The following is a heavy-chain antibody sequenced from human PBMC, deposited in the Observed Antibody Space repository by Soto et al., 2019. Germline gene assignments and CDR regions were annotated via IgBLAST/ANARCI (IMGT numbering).Heavy chain of an antibody. CDR1: GCTFSSYA. D-gene: IGHD3-3*01. V-gene: IGHV3-23*01. CDR3: AKDQSSYDFSSDFYTGYYYDGMRV. J-gene: IGHJ6*01. CDR2: SSGSGGST. Sequence: PVGSLTVSCASSGCTFSSYAMSCVRHSPGKWLEWVSASSGSGGSTYYADSVKGRFTISRDNSKNTLYLQMNSLRAEDTAVYYCAKDQSSYDFSSDFYTGYYYDGMRVWGQRTMFNVS.